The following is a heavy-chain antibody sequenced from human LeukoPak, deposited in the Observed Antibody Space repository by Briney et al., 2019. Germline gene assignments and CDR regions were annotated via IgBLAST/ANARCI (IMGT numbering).Heavy chain of an antibody. CDR2: IYPGDSDT. CDR1: GYSFTSYW. CDR3: ATRYSSGWQHDAFDI. Sequence: GESLKISCKGSGYSFTSYWIGWVRQMSGKGLEWMGIIYPGDSDTRYSPSFQGQVTISADKSISTAYLQWSSLKASDTAMYYCATRYSSGWQHDAFDIWGQGTMVTVSS. J-gene: IGHJ3*02. D-gene: IGHD6-19*01. V-gene: IGHV5-51*01.